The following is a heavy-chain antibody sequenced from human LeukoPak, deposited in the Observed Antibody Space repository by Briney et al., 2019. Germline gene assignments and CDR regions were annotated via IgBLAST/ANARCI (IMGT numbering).Heavy chain of an antibody. J-gene: IGHJ6*02. CDR3: ARGIGDRYDFWSGYYLGSRMDV. CDR1: GYTFTSYG. D-gene: IGHD3-3*01. V-gene: IGHV1-18*01. Sequence: GASVKVSCKASGYTFTSYGISWVRQAPGQGLEWMGWISAYNGNTNYAQKLQGRVTMTTDTSTSTAYMELRSLRSDDTAVYYCARGIGDRYDFWSGYYLGSRMDVWGQGTTVTVSS. CDR2: ISAYNGNT.